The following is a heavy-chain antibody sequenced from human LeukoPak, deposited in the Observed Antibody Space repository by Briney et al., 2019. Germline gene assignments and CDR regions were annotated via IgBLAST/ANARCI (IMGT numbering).Heavy chain of an antibody. Sequence: ASVKVSCKASGYTFTGYYMHWVRQAPGQGLEWMGWINPNSGGTNYAQKFQGRVTMTRDTSISTAYMGLSRLRSDDTAVYYCARDREGYDILTGPGAAFDIWGQGTMVTVSS. CDR2: INPNSGGT. CDR3: ARDREGYDILTGPGAAFDI. CDR1: GYTFTGYY. D-gene: IGHD3-9*01. V-gene: IGHV1-2*02. J-gene: IGHJ3*02.